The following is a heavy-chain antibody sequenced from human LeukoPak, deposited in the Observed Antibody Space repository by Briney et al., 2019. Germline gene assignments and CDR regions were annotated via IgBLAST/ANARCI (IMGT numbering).Heavy chain of an antibody. V-gene: IGHV3-49*04. CDR1: GFTFSSYW. J-gene: IGHJ6*03. Sequence: GGSLRLSCAASGFTFSSYWMSWVRQAPGKGLEWVGFIRSKAYGGTTEYAASVKGRFTISRDDSKSIAYLQMNSLKTEDTAVYYCTSNYYGSGGGYYMDVWGKGTTVTISS. CDR3: TSNYYGSGGGYYMDV. D-gene: IGHD3-10*01. CDR2: IRSKAYGGTT.